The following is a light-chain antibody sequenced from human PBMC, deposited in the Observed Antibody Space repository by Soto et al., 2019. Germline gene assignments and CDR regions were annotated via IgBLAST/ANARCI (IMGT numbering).Light chain of an antibody. CDR3: MQSTQLPPT. CDR2: EVS. Sequence: DVVLTQTPLSLSVTPGQPASISCKSSQSLLHITGETFLFWYLQKPGQSPPLLIYEVSTRVSGVPDRFSGSGSGTDFTLEISRVETDDVGIYYCMQSTQLPPTFGQGTRLGIE. V-gene: IGKV2D-29*02. CDR1: QSLLHITGETF. J-gene: IGKJ5*01.